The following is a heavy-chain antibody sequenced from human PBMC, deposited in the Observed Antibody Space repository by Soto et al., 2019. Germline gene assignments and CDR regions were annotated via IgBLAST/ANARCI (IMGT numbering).Heavy chain of an antibody. CDR2: ISPHNFNT. D-gene: IGHD3-9*01. J-gene: IGHJ4*02. Sequence: ASVKGSCKASGYTFTHFYITWVRQAPGQGLEWMGAISPHNFNTNYAQKFRGRVTLNTEKSTNTAYMDLRSLTSDDTAVYYCARDEGGYDILTGYYKAHHFDYWGQGVPVTVSS. CDR3: ARDEGGYDILTGYYKAHHFDY. CDR1: GYTFTHFY. V-gene: IGHV1-18*01.